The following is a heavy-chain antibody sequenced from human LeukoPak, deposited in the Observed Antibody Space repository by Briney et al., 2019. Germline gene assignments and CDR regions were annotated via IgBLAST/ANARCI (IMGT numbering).Heavy chain of an antibody. CDR3: ARGLMDWYFDL. CDR2: ISGSGGST. J-gene: IGHJ2*01. CDR1: GFTFSSYA. V-gene: IGHV3-23*01. D-gene: IGHD2-8*01. Sequence: GGSLRLSCAASGFTFSSYAMSWVRQAPGKGLEWVSAISGSGGSTYYADSVKGRFTISRDNAKNSLYLQMNSLRAEDTAVYYCARGLMDWYFDLWGRGTLVTVSS.